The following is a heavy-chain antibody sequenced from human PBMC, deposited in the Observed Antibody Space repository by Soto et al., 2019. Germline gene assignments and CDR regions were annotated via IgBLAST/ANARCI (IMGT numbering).Heavy chain of an antibody. J-gene: IGHJ6*02. V-gene: IGHV2-5*01. CDR2: IYWNDDK. Sequence: SGPTLVNPTQTLTLTCTFSGFSLSTSGVGVGWIRQPPGKALEWLALIYWNDDKRYSPSLKSRLTITKDTSKNQVVLTMTNMDPVDTATYYCAHGGYCSSTSCYYYYYGMDVWGQGTTVTV. CDR3: AHGGYCSSTSCYYYYYGMDV. D-gene: IGHD2-2*01. CDR1: GFSLSTSGVG.